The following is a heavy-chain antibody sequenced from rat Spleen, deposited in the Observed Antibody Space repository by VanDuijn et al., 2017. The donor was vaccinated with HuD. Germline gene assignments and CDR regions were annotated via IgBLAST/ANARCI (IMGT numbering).Heavy chain of an antibody. V-gene: IGHV3-1*01. CDR3: ASSNWEGYFDY. D-gene: IGHD5-1*01. Sequence: EVQLQESGPGLVKPSQSLSLTCSVTGYSITSNYWGWIRKFPGNKMEWMGYISYSGSTSYNPSLKSRISITRDTSKNQFFLQVNSVTTEDTATYYCASSNWEGYFDYWGQGVMVTVSS. J-gene: IGHJ2*01. CDR2: ISYSGST. CDR1: GYSITSNY.